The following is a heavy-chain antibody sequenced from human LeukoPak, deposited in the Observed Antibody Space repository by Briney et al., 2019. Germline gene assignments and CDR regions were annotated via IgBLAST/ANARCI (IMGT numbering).Heavy chain of an antibody. CDR1: GFTFSSYG. J-gene: IGHJ4*02. Sequence: GRSLRLSCAASGFTFSSYGMHWVRQAPGKGLEWVAVIWYDGSNKYYADSVKGRFTISRDNSKNTLYLQMNSLKAEDTAVYYCARDDNCGGDCSYFDYWGQGTLVTVSS. CDR3: ARDDNCGGDCSYFDY. V-gene: IGHV3-33*01. D-gene: IGHD2-21*02. CDR2: IWYDGSNK.